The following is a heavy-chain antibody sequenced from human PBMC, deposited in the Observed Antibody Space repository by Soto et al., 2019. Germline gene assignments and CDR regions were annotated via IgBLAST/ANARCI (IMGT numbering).Heavy chain of an antibody. D-gene: IGHD2-15*01. CDR3: AKAAGDCSGGSCYSNQGDY. CDR2: IVGSGSST. CDR1: GFTFSSYA. Sequence: EVHLLESGGGLVQPGGSLRLSCAASGFTFSSYAMSWVRQAPGKGLEWVSGIVGSGSSTYYADSVKGRFTISRDNSKSTLYLQMNSLRADDTALYYCAKAAGDCSGGSCYSNQGDYWGQGTLVTVSS. V-gene: IGHV3-23*01. J-gene: IGHJ4*02.